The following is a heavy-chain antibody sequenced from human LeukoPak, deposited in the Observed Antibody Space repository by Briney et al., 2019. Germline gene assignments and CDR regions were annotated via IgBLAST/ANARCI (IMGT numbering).Heavy chain of an antibody. Sequence: GRSLRLSCAAFGFTFSSYAMHWVRQAPGKGLEWVAVISYDGSNKYYADSVKGRFTISRDNSKNTLYLQMNSLRAEDTAVYYCARVTTVVTRARGVSFDYWGQGTLVTVSS. D-gene: IGHD4-23*01. CDR3: ARVTTVVTRARGVSFDY. V-gene: IGHV3-30*04. CDR2: ISYDGSNK. CDR1: GFTFSSYA. J-gene: IGHJ4*02.